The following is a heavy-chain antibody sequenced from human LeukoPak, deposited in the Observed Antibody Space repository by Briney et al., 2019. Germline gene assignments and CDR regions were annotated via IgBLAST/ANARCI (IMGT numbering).Heavy chain of an antibody. J-gene: IGHJ5*02. V-gene: IGHV4-31*03. Sequence: SETQSLTCTVSGGSISSGGYYWSWICQHPGKGLGWIGYIYYSGSTYYNPSLKSRVTISVDTSKNQFSLKLSSVTAADTAVYYCARDFEENWFDPWGQGTLVTVSS. CDR3: ARDFEENWFDP. D-gene: IGHD3-9*01. CDR1: GGSISSGGYY. CDR2: IYYSGST.